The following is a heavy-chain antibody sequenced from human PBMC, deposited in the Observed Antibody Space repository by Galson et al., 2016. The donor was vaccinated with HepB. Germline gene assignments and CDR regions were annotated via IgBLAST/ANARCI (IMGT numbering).Heavy chain of an antibody. D-gene: IGHD1-26*01. V-gene: IGHV2-70*11. CDR2: IDWDVDK. CDR3: ARTRVGVVDY. CDR1: GFSLTTNGMS. J-gene: IGHJ4*01. Sequence: PALVTPTQTLTLTCTFSGFSLTTNGMSMSWIRQPPGKALEWLARIDWDVDKYYSPSLKTRLYISKDTSKNQVVLMMTNMDHVDTCTYFCARTRVGVVDYWGHGTLVTVSS.